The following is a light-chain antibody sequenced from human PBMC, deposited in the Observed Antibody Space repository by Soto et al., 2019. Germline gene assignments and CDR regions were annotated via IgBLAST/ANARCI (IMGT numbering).Light chain of an antibody. CDR1: SISCRY. J-gene: IGKJ1*01. CDR2: EAS. V-gene: IGKV3-15*01. Sequence: TQAPATLSVSPRSIPTLSCKAASISCRYLDRYQQRPGQSPRLLIYEASTRASGVPDRFSGSGSGTEFTLTISRVQSEDIGVYYCMQYHNWPGTCGQGTKVDIK. CDR3: MQYHNWPGT.